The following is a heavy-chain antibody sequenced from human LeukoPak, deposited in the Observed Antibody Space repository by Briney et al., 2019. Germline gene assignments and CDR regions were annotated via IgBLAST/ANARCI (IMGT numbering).Heavy chain of an antibody. D-gene: IGHD3-10*01. Sequence: SETLPLTCTVSGGSISSGSYYWSWIRQPAGKGLEWIGRIYTSGSTNYNPSLKSRVTISVDTSKNQFSLKLSSVTAADTAVYYCAREDTRYYYGSGSLTLDYWGQGTLVTVSS. CDR3: AREDTRYYYGSGSLTLDY. CDR2: IYTSGST. V-gene: IGHV4-61*02. CDR1: GGSISSGSYY. J-gene: IGHJ4*02.